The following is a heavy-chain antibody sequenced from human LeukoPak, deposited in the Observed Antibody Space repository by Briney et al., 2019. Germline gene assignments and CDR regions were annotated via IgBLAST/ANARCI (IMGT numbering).Heavy chain of an antibody. Sequence: SETLSLTCTVSGGSISSYYWSWIRQPPGKGLEWIGYIYYSGSTNYNPSLKSRVTISVDTSKNQFSLKLSSVTAADTAVYYCAAMEIVANVDASDIWGQGTMVTVSS. CDR3: AAMEIVANVDASDI. D-gene: IGHD5-12*01. CDR1: GGSISSYY. CDR2: IYYSGST. V-gene: IGHV4-59*01. J-gene: IGHJ3*02.